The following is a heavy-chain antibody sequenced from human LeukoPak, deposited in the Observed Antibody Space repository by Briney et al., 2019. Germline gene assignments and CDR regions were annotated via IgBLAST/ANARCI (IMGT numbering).Heavy chain of an antibody. CDR1: GFTFSSYS. V-gene: IGHV3-21*01. CDR3: ARDWRDSSGYFYYFDY. CDR2: ISSSSSYI. D-gene: IGHD3-22*01. J-gene: IGHJ4*02. Sequence: PGESLRLSCAASGFTFSSYSMNWVRQAPGKGLEWVSSISSSSSYIYYADSVKGRFTISRDNAKNSLYLQMNSLRAEDTAVYYCARDWRDSSGYFYYFDYWGQGTLVTVSS.